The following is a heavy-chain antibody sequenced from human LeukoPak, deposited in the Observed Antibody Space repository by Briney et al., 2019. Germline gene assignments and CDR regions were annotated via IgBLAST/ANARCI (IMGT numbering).Heavy chain of an antibody. Sequence: GGSLRLSCAASGLTLSNCWMGWVRQVPRKGLEWVASINRDGGEKHYVDSVEGRFTISRDNAKNSLYLQMNSLKAEDTAVYFCTRNEIWGQGTLVTVSS. J-gene: IGHJ4*02. CDR2: INRDGGEK. CDR1: GLTLSNCW. CDR3: TRNEI. V-gene: IGHV3-7*01.